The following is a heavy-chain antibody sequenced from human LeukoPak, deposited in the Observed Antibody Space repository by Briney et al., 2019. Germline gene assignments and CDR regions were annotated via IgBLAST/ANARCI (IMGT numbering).Heavy chain of an antibody. Sequence: SETLSLTCTVSGGSISSSSYYWGWIRQPPGKGLEWIGSIYYSGSTYYNPSLKSRVTISVDTSKNQFSLKLSSVTAADTAVYYCARHYGDTYPPLAYYFDYWGQGTLVTVSS. CDR2: IYYSGST. J-gene: IGHJ4*02. CDR3: ARHYGDTYPPLAYYFDY. V-gene: IGHV4-39*01. CDR1: GGSISSSSYY. D-gene: IGHD4-17*01.